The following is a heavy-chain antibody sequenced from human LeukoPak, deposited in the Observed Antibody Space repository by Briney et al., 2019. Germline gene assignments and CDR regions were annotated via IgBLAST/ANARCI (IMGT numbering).Heavy chain of an antibody. CDR1: GGTFSSYA. Sequence: ASVKVSCTASGGTFSSYAISWVRQAPGQGLEWMGGIIPIFGTANYAQRFQGRVTITTDESTSTAYMELSSLRSEDTAVYYCARTPFFDWLLYFDYWGQGTLVTVSS. J-gene: IGHJ4*02. D-gene: IGHD3-9*01. CDR2: IIPIFGTA. V-gene: IGHV1-69*05. CDR3: ARTPFFDWLLYFDY.